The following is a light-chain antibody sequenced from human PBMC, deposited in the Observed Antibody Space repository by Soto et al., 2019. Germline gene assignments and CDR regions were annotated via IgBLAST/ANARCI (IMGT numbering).Light chain of an antibody. CDR3: QQYGSSPWT. J-gene: IGKJ1*01. CDR1: QSVSSSY. V-gene: IGKV3-20*01. Sequence: EIVLTQSPGTLSLSPGERATLSCRASQSVSSSYLAWYQQKPGQAPRLLIYGASSRATGIPDRFSGSGSGTDFTLNIIRLEPEDFAVYYCQQYGSSPWTFGQGTKVEIK. CDR2: GAS.